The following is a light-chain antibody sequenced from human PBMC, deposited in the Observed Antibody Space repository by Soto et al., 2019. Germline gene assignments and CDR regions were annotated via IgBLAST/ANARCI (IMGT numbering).Light chain of an antibody. V-gene: IGKV3-20*01. Sequence: LSMSLGPLSLYKGEGATLSCRASRSVSSSHLAWYQHKPGQAPRLLIYAASSRATGSPDRFSGGGSGTDFTLTISRLQPEDFAVYYCQQYGYSPNTFGQVTLLAVK. J-gene: IGKJ5*01. CDR2: AAS. CDR1: RSVSSSH. CDR3: QQYGYSPNT.